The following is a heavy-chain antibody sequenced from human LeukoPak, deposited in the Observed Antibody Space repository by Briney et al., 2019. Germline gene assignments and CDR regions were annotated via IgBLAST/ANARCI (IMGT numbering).Heavy chain of an antibody. CDR1: GFTFSSYA. Sequence: GGSLRLSCAASGFTFSSYAMSWVRQAPGKGLEWVSAISGSGGSTYYADSVKGRFTISRDNSKNTLYLQMNSLRAEDTAVYYCARGAGPDSSGYYPFDYWGQGTLVTVSS. D-gene: IGHD3-22*01. J-gene: IGHJ4*02. V-gene: IGHV3-23*01. CDR3: ARGAGPDSSGYYPFDY. CDR2: ISGSGGST.